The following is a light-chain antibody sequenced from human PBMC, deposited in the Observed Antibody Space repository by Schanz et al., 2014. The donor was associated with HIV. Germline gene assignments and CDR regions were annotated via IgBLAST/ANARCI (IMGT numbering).Light chain of an antibody. Sequence: QSALTQPASVSGSPGQSITISCTGTSSNVGGYDYVSWYQHHPGKAPKLIIYEVSQRPSGVPDRFSGSKSGNTASLAISGLQSEDESDFFCATWDDSLDGWVFGGGTKLTVL. J-gene: IGLJ3*02. V-gene: IGLV2-14*01. CDR2: EVS. CDR3: ATWDDSLDGWV. CDR1: SSNVGGYDY.